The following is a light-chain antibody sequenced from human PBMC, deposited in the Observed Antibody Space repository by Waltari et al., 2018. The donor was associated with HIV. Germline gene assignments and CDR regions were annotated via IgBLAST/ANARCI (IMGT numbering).Light chain of an antibody. V-gene: IGLV1-44*01. CDR3: AAWDDSRNAHVV. CDR2: RSK. J-gene: IGLJ2*01. Sequence: QSVLTQPPSASGTPGQRVNISCYGSNSNIGSNSVNWYQQLPGTAPNLLNYRSKQRPFWLPDRFSGSKSGTSASLAISGRQSEDEADDYCAAWDDSRNAHVVFGGGTKLTFL. CDR1: NSNIGSNS.